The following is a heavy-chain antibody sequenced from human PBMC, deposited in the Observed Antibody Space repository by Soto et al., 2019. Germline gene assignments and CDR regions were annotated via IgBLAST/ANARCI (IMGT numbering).Heavy chain of an antibody. Sequence: EVQLVESGGGLVQPGGSQRLSCAASGFTFSTYWMTWVRQAPGKGLEWVANIKEDGSEKYYVDSVKGRFTISRDNAKNSVYLQMDSLRAEDTAVYYCARDRSTASWGQGTLLTVSS. V-gene: IGHV3-7*01. D-gene: IGHD2-2*01. CDR2: IKEDGSEK. CDR3: ARDRSTAS. J-gene: IGHJ5*02. CDR1: GFTFSTYW.